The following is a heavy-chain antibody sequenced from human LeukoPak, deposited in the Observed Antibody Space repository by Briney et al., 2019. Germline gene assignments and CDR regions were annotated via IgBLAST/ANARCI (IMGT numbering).Heavy chain of an antibody. Sequence: GGSLRLFCAASGFTFSSYDMHWVRQATGKGLEWVSAIGTAGDTYYPGSVTGRFTISRENANSSLYLQMNSLRAGDTAVYYCARSGAAAGPGYGMDVWGQGTTVTVSS. D-gene: IGHD6-13*01. CDR1: GFTFSSYD. J-gene: IGHJ6*02. CDR3: ARSGAAAGPGYGMDV. CDR2: IGTAGDT. V-gene: IGHV3-13*01.